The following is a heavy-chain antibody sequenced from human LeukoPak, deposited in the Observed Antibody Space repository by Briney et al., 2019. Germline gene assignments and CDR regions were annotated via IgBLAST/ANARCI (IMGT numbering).Heavy chain of an antibody. D-gene: IGHD2-21*01. Sequence: SVKVSCKASGGTFSSYAISWVRQAPGQGLEWMGGIIPIFGTANYAQKFQGRVTITTDESTSTAYMELSSLRSEDTAVYYCARDANCGGDCPSVSFDPWGQGTLVTVSS. CDR3: ARDANCGGDCPSVSFDP. CDR2: IIPIFGTA. CDR1: GGTFSSYA. J-gene: IGHJ5*02. V-gene: IGHV1-69*05.